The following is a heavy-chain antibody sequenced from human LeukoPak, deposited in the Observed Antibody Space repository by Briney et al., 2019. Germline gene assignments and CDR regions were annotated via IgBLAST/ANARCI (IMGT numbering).Heavy chain of an antibody. Sequence: ASVKVSCKASGYTFTSYAMNWVRQARGQGLEWMGWINTNTGNPTYAQGFTGRFVFSLDTSVSTAYLQISSLKAEDTAVYYCARGPRVVVAADFDYWGQGTLVTVSS. CDR3: ARGPRVVVAADFDY. CDR1: GYTFTSYA. J-gene: IGHJ4*02. V-gene: IGHV7-4-1*02. CDR2: INTNTGNP. D-gene: IGHD2-15*01.